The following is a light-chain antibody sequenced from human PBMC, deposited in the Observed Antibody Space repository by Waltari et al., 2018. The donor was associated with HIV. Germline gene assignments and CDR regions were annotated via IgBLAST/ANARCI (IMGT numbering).Light chain of an antibody. CDR2: GVT. CDR3: NSYSSDDTVV. J-gene: IGLJ2*01. CDR1: HRHIGFFHL. Sequence: QSALTQPASVSGSPGQSLPITCPATHRHIGFFHLFPWYQQSPGKAPQLIIYGVTSRPPGVSNRFSGSKSGNTASLTISGLQTDDEAEYYCNSYSSDDTVVFGGGTKLTVL. V-gene: IGLV2-14*01.